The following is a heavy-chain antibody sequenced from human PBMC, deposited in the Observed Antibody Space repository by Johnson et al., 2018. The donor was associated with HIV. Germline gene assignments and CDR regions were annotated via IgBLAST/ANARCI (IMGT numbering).Heavy chain of an antibody. J-gene: IGHJ3*02. CDR2: ISWNSGST. D-gene: IGHD3-3*01. CDR3: TTRVTVVIISSDAFDI. Sequence: SLRLSCAASGFTFDDYGMHWVRQVPGKGLEWVSGISWNSGSTGYADSVKGRFTISRDNAKNSLYLQMNSLRAEDTALYYCTTRVTVVIISSDAFDIWGQGTMVTVSS. CDR1: GFTFDDYG. V-gene: IGHV3-20*04.